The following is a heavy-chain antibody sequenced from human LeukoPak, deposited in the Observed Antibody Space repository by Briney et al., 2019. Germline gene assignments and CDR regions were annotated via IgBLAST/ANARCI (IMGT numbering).Heavy chain of an antibody. V-gene: IGHV1-69*06. J-gene: IGHJ6*03. CDR2: IIPIFGTA. D-gene: IGHD3-10*01. CDR1: GGTFSSYA. CDR3: ARTSPRGRRSYYYMDV. Sequence: SVKVSCKASGGTFSSYAISWVRQAPGQGLEWMGGIIPIFGTANYAQKFQGRVTITADKSTSTAYMELSSLRSEDTAVYYCARTSPRGRRSYYYMDVWGKGTTVTISS.